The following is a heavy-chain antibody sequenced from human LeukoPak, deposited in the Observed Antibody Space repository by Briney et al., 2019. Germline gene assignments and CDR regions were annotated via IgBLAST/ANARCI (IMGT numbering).Heavy chain of an antibody. V-gene: IGHV4-31*03. J-gene: IGHJ4*02. CDR3: ARDDYYDSSGYD. D-gene: IGHD3-22*01. CDR2: IYYSGST. Sequence: PSETLSLTCTVSGGSISSGGYYWSWIRQHPGKGLEWIGYIYYSGSTYYNPSLKSRVTISVDTSKNQFSPKLSSVTAADTAVYYCARDDYYDSSGYDWGQGTLVTVSS. CDR1: GGSISSGGYY.